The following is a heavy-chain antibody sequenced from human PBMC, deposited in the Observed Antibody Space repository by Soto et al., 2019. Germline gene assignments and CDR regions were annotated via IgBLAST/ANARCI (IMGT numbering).Heavy chain of an antibody. CDR3: ARLRFGELPHPYYFDY. CDR2: IYYSGST. J-gene: IGHJ4*02. V-gene: IGHV4-39*01. D-gene: IGHD3-10*01. Sequence: SETLSLTCTVSGGSISSSSYCWGWIRKPPGKGLEWIGSIYYSGSTYYNPSLKSRVTISVDTSKNQFSLKLSSVTAADTAVYYCARLRFGELPHPYYFDYWGQGTLVTVSS. CDR1: GGSISSSSYC.